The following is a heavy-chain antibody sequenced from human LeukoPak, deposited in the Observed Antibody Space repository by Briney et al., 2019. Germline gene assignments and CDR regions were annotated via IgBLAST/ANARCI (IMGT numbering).Heavy chain of an antibody. Sequence: GESLRLSCAASGFTFSSYTMNWVRQPPGKGLEWVSSISTSSRYIYYGDSVKGRFTISRDNVKNSLYLQMNSLRAEDTAVYYCARVHIAALTSWYFDYWGQGTLVTVSS. CDR1: GFTFSSYT. D-gene: IGHD6-6*01. V-gene: IGHV3-21*01. J-gene: IGHJ4*02. CDR2: ISTSSRYI. CDR3: ARVHIAALTSWYFDY.